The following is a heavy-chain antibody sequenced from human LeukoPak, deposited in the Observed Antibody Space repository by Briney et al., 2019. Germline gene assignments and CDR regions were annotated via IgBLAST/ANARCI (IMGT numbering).Heavy chain of an antibody. J-gene: IGHJ4*02. CDR2: ISPGGEIP. CDR3: AKDDGWLHYYH. V-gene: IGHV3-23*01. D-gene: IGHD3-10*01. CDR1: GFTFRIYG. Sequence: GGSLRLSCAASGFTFRIYGMNWVRQAPGKGLEWVSGISPGGEIPYYADSVKGRFTISRDNSKDTVSLRMHSLRAEDTATYYCAKDDGWLHYYHWGQGTLVTVSS.